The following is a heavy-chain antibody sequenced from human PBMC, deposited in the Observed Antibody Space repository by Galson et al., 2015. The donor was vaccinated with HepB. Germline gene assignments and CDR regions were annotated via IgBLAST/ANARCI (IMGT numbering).Heavy chain of an antibody. CDR1: GFTFSSYA. Sequence: SLRLSCAASGFTFSSYAMHWVRQAPGKGLEYVSAISSNGGSTYYADSVKGRFTISRDNSKNTLYLQMSSLRAEDTAVYYCVKGDSPSSGYYYGRGAFDIWGQGTMVTVSS. CDR2: ISSNGGST. D-gene: IGHD3-22*01. J-gene: IGHJ3*02. V-gene: IGHV3-64D*06. CDR3: VKGDSPSSGYYYGRGAFDI.